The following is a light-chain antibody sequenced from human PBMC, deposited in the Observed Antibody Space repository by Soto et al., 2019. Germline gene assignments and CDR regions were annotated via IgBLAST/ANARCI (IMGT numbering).Light chain of an antibody. CDR3: QQYDISPFT. Sequence: ENVLTQSPDSLSLSPGEEATLSCRASQSISSMYLAWYQQKPGQAPRLLIFGASNRATGIPDRFSGSGSGTDFTLTIRGLEPEDFAVYFCQQYDISPFTFGRGTKVDL. J-gene: IGKJ3*01. CDR2: GAS. V-gene: IGKV3-20*01. CDR1: QSISSMY.